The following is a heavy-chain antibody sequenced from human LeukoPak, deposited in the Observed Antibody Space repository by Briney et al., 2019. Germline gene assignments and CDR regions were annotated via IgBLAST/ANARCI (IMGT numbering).Heavy chain of an antibody. V-gene: IGHV4-59*01. J-gene: IGHJ4*02. Sequence: SETGSLTCTVSGGSIRSYYWSWFRQPPGKGLEWIGYIFYSGGANYNPSLKSRVTISVDTSKNQFSLKLTSATAADTAVYYCARGLYSGYDLWCLGEWGQGTLVTVSS. CDR1: GGSIRSYY. CDR3: ARGLYSGYDLWCLGE. D-gene: IGHD5-12*01. CDR2: IFYSGGA.